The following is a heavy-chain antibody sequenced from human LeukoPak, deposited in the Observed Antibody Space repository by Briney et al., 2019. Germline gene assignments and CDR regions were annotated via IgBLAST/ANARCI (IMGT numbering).Heavy chain of an antibody. CDR2: IIPIFGTA. Sequence: SVKVSCKASGGTFSSYAISWARQAPGQGLEWMGGIIPIFGTANYAQKFQGRVTITADESTSTAYMELSSLRSEDTAVYYCARAMAPPNIAAAGFADYYGMDVWGQGTTVTVSS. D-gene: IGHD6-13*01. CDR1: GGTFSSYA. CDR3: ARAMAPPNIAAAGFADYYGMDV. J-gene: IGHJ6*02. V-gene: IGHV1-69*13.